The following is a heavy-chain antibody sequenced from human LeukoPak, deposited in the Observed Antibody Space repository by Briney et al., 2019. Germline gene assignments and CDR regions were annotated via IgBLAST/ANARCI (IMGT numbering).Heavy chain of an antibody. CDR3: ARSDSSGYPRHFDY. J-gene: IGHJ4*02. CDR2: ISSSGSTI. CDR1: GFTFSDYY. Sequence: PGGSLRLSCAASGFTFSDYYMSWIRQAPGKGLEWVSYISSSGSTIYYADSVKGRFTISRDNAKNSLYLKMNSLRAEDTAVYYCARSDSSGYPRHFDYWGQGTLVTVSS. V-gene: IGHV3-11*04. D-gene: IGHD3-22*01.